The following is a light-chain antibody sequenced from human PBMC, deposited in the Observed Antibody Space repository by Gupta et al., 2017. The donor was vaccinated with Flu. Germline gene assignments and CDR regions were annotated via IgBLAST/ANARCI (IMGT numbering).Light chain of an antibody. Sequence: DIMMTQSPSSLSASVGDRVTITCQASQDIRNCLNWYQQQPWKPPKPLIYDASNLETGVPSRFSGSGSGTDFTFTITSLQPDDFATYYCQHDDTLPRTFGQGTQVDVK. J-gene: IGKJ1*01. V-gene: IGKV1-33*01. CDR1: QDIRNC. CDR2: DAS. CDR3: QHDDTLPRT.